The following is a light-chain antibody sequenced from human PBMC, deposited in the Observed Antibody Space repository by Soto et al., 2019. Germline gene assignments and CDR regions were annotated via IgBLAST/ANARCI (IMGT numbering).Light chain of an antibody. J-gene: IGLJ2*01. CDR3: QTRGSGIVV. V-gene: IGLV4-69*01. CDR2: LNSDGSH. CDR1: SGHSNYA. Sequence: QSVLTQSPSASASLGASVKLTCTLSSGHSNYAIAWHQQQSEKGPRYLMKLNSDGSHSKGDGIPDRFSGSSSGAERYLTISSLPSEDEADYYCQTRGSGIVVFGGGTKLTVL.